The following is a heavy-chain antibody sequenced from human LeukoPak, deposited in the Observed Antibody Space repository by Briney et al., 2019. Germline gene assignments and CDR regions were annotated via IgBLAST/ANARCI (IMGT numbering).Heavy chain of an antibody. V-gene: IGHV3-7*04. Sequence: PGGSLRLSCAASGFTFRSYEMNWVRQAPGKGLEWVANIKQDGSEKYYVDSVKGRFSISRDNAKNSLYLQMNSLRAEDTAMYYCARDRGHCSGATCYSVLDSWGQGLLVTVSS. D-gene: IGHD2-15*01. CDR2: IKQDGSEK. CDR3: ARDRGHCSGATCYSVLDS. J-gene: IGHJ4*02. CDR1: GFTFRSYE.